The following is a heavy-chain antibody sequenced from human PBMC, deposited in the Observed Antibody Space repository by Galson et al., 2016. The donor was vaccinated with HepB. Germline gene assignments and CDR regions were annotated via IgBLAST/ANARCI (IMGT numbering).Heavy chain of an antibody. Sequence: ETLSLTCAVSGDSIRSENWLSWVRQAPGKGLEWVSTIAGSGAPTYYGDSVKGRFTISRDNSKGALYLQMNSLRAEDTAIYYCAKDPFSVQTNGYTMIGLIYAYFDSWGQGTLVTVSS. CDR1: GDSIRSEN. CDR2: IAGSGAPT. V-gene: IGHV3-23*01. J-gene: IGHJ4*02. D-gene: IGHD3-22*01. CDR3: AKDPFSVQTNGYTMIGLIYAYFDS.